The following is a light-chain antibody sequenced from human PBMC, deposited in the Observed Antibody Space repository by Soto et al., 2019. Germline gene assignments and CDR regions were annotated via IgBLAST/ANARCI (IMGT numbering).Light chain of an antibody. J-gene: IGKJ4*01. Sequence: EIVMTQSPPTLSVSPGERATLSCRASQSVSSNLAWYQQKPGQAPRLLIHGASTRATGIPARFSGSGSGTEFTLTISSLQSEDFAVYFCQQYNDWPPVTFGGGTKVEIK. CDR1: QSVSSN. CDR3: QQYNDWPPVT. CDR2: GAS. V-gene: IGKV3-15*01.